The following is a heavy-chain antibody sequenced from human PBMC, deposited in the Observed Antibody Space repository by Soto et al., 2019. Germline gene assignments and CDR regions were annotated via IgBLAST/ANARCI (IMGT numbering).Heavy chain of an antibody. D-gene: IGHD6-19*01. J-gene: IGHJ4*02. CDR2: IYHSGST. CDR1: GGSISSGGYS. CDR3: ARVAHFKGKQWLGRDY. V-gene: IGHV4-30-2*01. Sequence: PSETLSLTCAVSGGSISSGGYSWSWIRQPPGKGLEWIGYIYHSGSTYYNPSLKSRVTISVDRSKNQFSLKLSSVTAAGTAVYYCARVAHFKGKQWLGRDYWGQGTLVTVSS.